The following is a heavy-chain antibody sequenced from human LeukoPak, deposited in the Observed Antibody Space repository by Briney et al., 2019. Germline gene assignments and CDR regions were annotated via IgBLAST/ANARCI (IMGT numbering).Heavy chain of an antibody. CDR3: ARSIAARPWWFDP. Sequence: GASVKVSCKASGGTFSSYAISWVRQAPGQGLEWMGGIIPIFGTANYAQKFQGRVTITADESTSTAYMELSSLRSEDTAVCYCARSIAARPWWFDPWGQGTLVTVSS. CDR1: GGTFSSYA. CDR2: IIPIFGTA. J-gene: IGHJ5*02. D-gene: IGHD6-6*01. V-gene: IGHV1-69*01.